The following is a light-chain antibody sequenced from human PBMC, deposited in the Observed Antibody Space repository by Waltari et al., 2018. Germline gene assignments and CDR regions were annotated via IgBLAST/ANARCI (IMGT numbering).Light chain of an antibody. CDR3: QQYDTYSPHS. CDR1: QSVSW. Sequence: DIQMTQSPSTLSASVGDTVTITCRASQSVSWLAWYQQKPGEAPKLLLYEASTLERGVPSRFSGRGSGTEFTLTISSLQPDDFATFFCQQYDTYSPHSFGQGTKLEIK. J-gene: IGKJ2*03. V-gene: IGKV1-5*03. CDR2: EAS.